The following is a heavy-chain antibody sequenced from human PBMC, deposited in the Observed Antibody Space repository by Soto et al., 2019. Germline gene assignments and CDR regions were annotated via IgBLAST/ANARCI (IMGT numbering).Heavy chain of an antibody. CDR3: ARDFIIDFWSGSPYYYYGMDV. Sequence: ASVKVSCKASGYTFTSYGISWVRQAPGQGLEWMGWISAYNGNTNYAQKLQGRVTMTTDTSTSTAYMELRSLRSDDTAVYYCARDFIIDFWSGSPYYYYGMDVWGQGTTVTVSS. V-gene: IGHV1-18*01. J-gene: IGHJ6*02. CDR1: GYTFTSYG. D-gene: IGHD3-3*01. CDR2: ISAYNGNT.